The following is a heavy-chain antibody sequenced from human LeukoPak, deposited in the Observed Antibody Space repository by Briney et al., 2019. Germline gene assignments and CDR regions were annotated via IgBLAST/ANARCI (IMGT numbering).Heavy chain of an antibody. CDR3: ARDVVGYCSSTSCYPYAFDI. Sequence: ASVKVSCKAAGYNFTSYGMNWVRQAPGQGLEWMGWINTNTGNPTYAQGFTGRFVFSLDTSVSTAYLQISSLKAEDTAVYYCARDVVGYCSSTSCYPYAFDIWGQGTMVTVSS. D-gene: IGHD2-2*01. J-gene: IGHJ3*02. CDR2: INTNTGNP. CDR1: GYNFTSYG. V-gene: IGHV7-4-1*02.